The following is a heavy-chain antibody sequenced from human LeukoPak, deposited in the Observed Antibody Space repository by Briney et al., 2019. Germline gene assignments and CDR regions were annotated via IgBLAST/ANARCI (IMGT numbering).Heavy chain of an antibody. J-gene: IGHJ3*02. V-gene: IGHV4-34*01. CDR3: ARGRYCSADICSGGDAFDI. D-gene: IGHD2-15*01. CDR2: VSHSGTT. CDR1: GGSFSGYY. Sequence: SETLSLTCDVSGGSFSGYYYSWIRQPPGKGLEWIGEVSHSGTTNYNSSLKSRVTMSVDTSKNQFSLKLSSVTAADTAVYYCARGRYCSADICSGGDAFDIWGQGTMVSVSS.